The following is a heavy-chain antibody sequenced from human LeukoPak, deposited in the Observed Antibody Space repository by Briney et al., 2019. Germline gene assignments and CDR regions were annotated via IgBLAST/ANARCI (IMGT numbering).Heavy chain of an antibody. V-gene: IGHV3-30*18. CDR1: GFTLSSYG. CDR2: ISYDGSNK. D-gene: IGHD3-10*01. CDR3: AKFQVYGSGSYPVDY. J-gene: IGHJ4*02. Sequence: PGGSLRLSCAASGFTLSSYGMHWVRQAPGRGLEWVAVISYDGSNKYYADSVKGRFTISRDNSKNTLYLQMNSLRAEDTAVYYCAKFQVYGSGSYPVDYWGQGTLVTVSS.